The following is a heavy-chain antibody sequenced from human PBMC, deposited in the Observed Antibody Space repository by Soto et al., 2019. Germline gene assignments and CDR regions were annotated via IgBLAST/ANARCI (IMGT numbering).Heavy chain of an antibody. V-gene: IGHV3-11*06. J-gene: IGHJ3*02. Sequence: QVQLVESGGGLVKPGGSLRLSCAASGFTFSDYYMSWIRQAPGKGLEWVSYISSSSSYTNYADSVKGRFTISRDNAKNLLYLQMNSLRADDTAVYYCARSMGTMVRGVIIIHDAFDIWGQGTMVTVSS. CDR2: ISSSSSYT. CDR1: GFTFSDYY. D-gene: IGHD3-10*01. CDR3: ARSMGTMVRGVIIIHDAFDI.